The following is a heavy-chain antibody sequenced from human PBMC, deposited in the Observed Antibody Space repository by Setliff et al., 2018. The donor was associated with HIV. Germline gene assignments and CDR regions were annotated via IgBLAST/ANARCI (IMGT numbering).Heavy chain of an antibody. J-gene: IGHJ4*02. CDR3: ARDSSASRTPPLH. Sequence: ASVKVSCKASGYTFTGNYMHWVRQAPGQGLEWMGWINPNSGATNYAHIFQGRVTMTRDTSINTAYMELRHLRSDDTAVYYCARDSSASRTPPLHWGQGTLVTVSS. CDR2: INPNSGAT. V-gene: IGHV1-2*02. D-gene: IGHD2-15*01. CDR1: GYTFTGNY.